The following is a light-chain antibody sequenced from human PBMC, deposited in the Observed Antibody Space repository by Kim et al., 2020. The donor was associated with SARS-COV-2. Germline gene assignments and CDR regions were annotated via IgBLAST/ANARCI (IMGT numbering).Light chain of an antibody. V-gene: IGLV2-8*01. CDR1: SSDVGGYNY. J-gene: IGLJ3*02. CDR2: EVS. Sequence: QSALTQPPSASGSPGQSVTISCTGISSDVGGYNYVSWYQQHPGKAPKLMIYEVSKRPSGVPDRFSGSKSGNTASLTVSGLQAEDEADYYCSSYAGSNRGVFGGGTQLTVL. CDR3: SSYAGSNRGV.